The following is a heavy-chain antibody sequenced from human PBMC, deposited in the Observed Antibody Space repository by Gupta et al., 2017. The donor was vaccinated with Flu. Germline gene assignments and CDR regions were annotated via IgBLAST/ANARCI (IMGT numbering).Heavy chain of an antibody. CDR3: ASSDYGDYQFDY. J-gene: IGHJ4*02. CDR1: GGSIGSGTSY. D-gene: IGHD4-17*01. Sequence: QVQLQESGPGLVKPSQTLSLTCTVSGGSIGSGTSYWSWIRQHPGKGLEWIGYIYYSGSTYYNPSLKSRVTISIDMSKKKFSLKLRSVTAADTAVYYYASSDYGDYQFDYWGQGTMVTVYS. CDR2: IYYSGST. V-gene: IGHV4-31*03.